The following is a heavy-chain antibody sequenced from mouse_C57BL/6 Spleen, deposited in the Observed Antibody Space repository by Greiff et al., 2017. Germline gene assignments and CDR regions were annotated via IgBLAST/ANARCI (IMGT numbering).Heavy chain of an antibody. CDR2: IDPSDSYT. CDR3: ARRGGYYGGYAMDY. Sequence: QVQLQQPGAELVMPGASVKLSCKASGYTFTSYWMHWVKQRPGQGLEWIGEIDPSDSYTNYNQKFKGKSTLTVDKSSSTAYMQLSSLTSEDSAVYYCARRGGYYGGYAMDYWGQGTTLTVSS. CDR1: GYTFTSYW. J-gene: IGHJ2*01. D-gene: IGHD2-3*01. V-gene: IGHV1-69*01.